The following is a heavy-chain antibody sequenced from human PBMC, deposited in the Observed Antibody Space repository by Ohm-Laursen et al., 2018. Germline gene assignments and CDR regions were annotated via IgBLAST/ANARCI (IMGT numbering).Heavy chain of an antibody. CDR3: ARIPDYGDYFFDY. CDR2: VDWDDDK. V-gene: IGHV2-70*11. Sequence: TQTLTLTCTFSGFSLSTSGMCVSWIRRPPGKALEWLARVDWDDDKYHRTSLKTRLTITKDTSEKQVVLTLTNMDPVDTATYYCARIPDYGDYFFDYWGQGTPVTVSS. CDR1: GFSLSTSGMC. D-gene: IGHD4-17*01. J-gene: IGHJ4*02.